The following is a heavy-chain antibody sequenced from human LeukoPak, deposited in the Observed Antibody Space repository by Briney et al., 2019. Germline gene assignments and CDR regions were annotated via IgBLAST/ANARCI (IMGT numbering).Heavy chain of an antibody. V-gene: IGHV4-59*01. CDR3: ARGKWIQSPFDY. D-gene: IGHD5-18*01. CDR2: FYYSGSA. CDR1: GGSISSYY. J-gene: IGHJ4*02. Sequence: SETLSLTCTVSGGSISSYYWSWIRQPPGKGLEWIGYFYYSGSANYNPSLKNRVTISVDTSKNHFSLKLSSVTAADTAVYYCARGKWIQSPFDYWGQGTLVTVSS.